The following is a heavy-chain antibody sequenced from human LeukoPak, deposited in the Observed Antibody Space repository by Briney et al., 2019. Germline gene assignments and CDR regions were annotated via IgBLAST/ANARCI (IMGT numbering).Heavy chain of an antibody. Sequence: ASVKVSCKTSGFSFSLYYIHWVRQAPGQGLEWMGIINPSGGSTSYAQKFQGRVTMTRDTSTSTVYMELSSLRSEDTAVYYCARDFTWSSGWYGPFDPWGQGTLVTVSS. CDR1: GFSFSLYY. CDR3: ARDFTWSSGWYGPFDP. V-gene: IGHV1-46*01. CDR2: INPSGGST. J-gene: IGHJ5*02. D-gene: IGHD6-19*01.